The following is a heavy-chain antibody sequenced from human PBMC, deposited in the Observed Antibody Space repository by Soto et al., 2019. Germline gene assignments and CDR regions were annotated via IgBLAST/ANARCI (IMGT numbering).Heavy chain of an antibody. CDR1: GGTFNTYT. CDR3: AITYCRDNSCPRDFDF. CDR2: FIPILDMA. D-gene: IGHD2-21*01. Sequence: QVQVVQSGAEVKKPESSVKVSCKPSGGTFNTYTVNWVRLAPGHGLEWMGRFIPILDMANYAQKFQDRVTITSDRTTFTAYMELDSMTSAGTAVYYCAITYCRDNSCPRDFDFWGPGTRFTVSS. V-gene: IGHV1-69*02. J-gene: IGHJ4*02.